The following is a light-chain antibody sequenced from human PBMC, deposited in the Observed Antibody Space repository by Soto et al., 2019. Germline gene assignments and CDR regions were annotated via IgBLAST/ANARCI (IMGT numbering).Light chain of an antibody. CDR3: SSYTTSSTFV. J-gene: IGLJ1*01. CDR2: EVS. Sequence: QSVLTQPASVSGSPGQSITISCTGTNSDVGGYNYVSWYQQHPGKAAKLMIYEVSNRPSGVSNRFSGSKSGNTASLTISGLQAEDEADYYCSSYTTSSTFVFGTGTKLTVL. CDR1: NSDVGGYNY. V-gene: IGLV2-14*01.